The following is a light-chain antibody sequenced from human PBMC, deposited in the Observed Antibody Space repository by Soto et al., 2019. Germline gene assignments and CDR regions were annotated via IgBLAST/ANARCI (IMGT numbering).Light chain of an antibody. CDR1: QSVSNRY. CDR3: QQYGSSPLT. J-gene: IGKJ4*01. V-gene: IGKV3-20*01. Sequence: EIVLTQSPGILSLSPGKRATLSCRASQSVSNRYLAWYQRKPGQAPRLLIHGASTRATGIPDRFIGSGFGTDFTLTISRLEPEDFAVYYCQQYGSSPLTFGGGTTVEIE. CDR2: GAS.